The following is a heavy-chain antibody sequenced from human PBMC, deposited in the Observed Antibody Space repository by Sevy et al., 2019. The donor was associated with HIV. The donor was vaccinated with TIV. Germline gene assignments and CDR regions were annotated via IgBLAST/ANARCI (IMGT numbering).Heavy chain of an antibody. CDR1: GGSVSSGSYY. CDR3: AREGLRFLDPDAFDI. V-gene: IGHV4-61*01. Sequence: SETLSLTCTVSGGSVSSGSYYWSWIRQPPGKGLEWIGYIYYSGITNYNPSIKSRVTISVDTSKNQFSLKLSSVTAADTAVYYCAREGLRFLDPDAFDIWGQGTMVTVSS. D-gene: IGHD3-3*01. CDR2: IYYSGIT. J-gene: IGHJ3*02.